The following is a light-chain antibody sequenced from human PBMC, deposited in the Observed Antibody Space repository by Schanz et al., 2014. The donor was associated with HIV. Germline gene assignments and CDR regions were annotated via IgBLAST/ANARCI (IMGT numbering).Light chain of an antibody. CDR1: SSNIGTNT. J-gene: IGLJ3*02. CDR2: SNS. Sequence: QSVLTQPPSASGAPGQRVTISCSGSSSNIGTNTVNRHQQLPGTAPKLLIYSNSQRPSGVPDRFSGSKSGTSASLAIIGLRSEDEAHYYCATWDDSLSGVFGGGTKLTVL. V-gene: IGLV1-44*01. CDR3: ATWDDSLSGV.